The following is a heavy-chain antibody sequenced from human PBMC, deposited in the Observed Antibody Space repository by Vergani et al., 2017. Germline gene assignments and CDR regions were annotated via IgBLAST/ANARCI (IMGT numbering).Heavy chain of an antibody. J-gene: IGHJ6*03. V-gene: IGHV3-33*08. CDR2: IWYDGGNK. CDR3: SGTYYYYYYMDV. Sequence: VQLVESGGGLVQPGGSLRLSCAASGLTFSSYGMHWVRQAPGKGLEWVAVIWYDGGNKYYADSVKGRFTISRDNSKNTLYLQMNSLRAEDTAVYYCSGTYYYYYYMDVWGKGTTVTVSS. CDR1: GLTFSSYG.